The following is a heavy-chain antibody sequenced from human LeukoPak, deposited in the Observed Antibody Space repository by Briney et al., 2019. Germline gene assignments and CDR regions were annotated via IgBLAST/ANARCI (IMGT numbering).Heavy chain of an antibody. CDR2: SGSGGST. J-gene: IGHJ4*02. D-gene: IGHD2-15*01. Sequence: GGSLRLSCAASGFTFSSYAMSWVRQAPGKGLEWVSGSGSGGSTYYADSVKGRFTISRDNSKNTLYLQMNSLRAEDTAVYYCAKGGYCSGGSCYPLFDYWGQGTLVTVSS. V-gene: IGHV3-23*01. CDR1: GFTFSSYA. CDR3: AKGGYCSGGSCYPLFDY.